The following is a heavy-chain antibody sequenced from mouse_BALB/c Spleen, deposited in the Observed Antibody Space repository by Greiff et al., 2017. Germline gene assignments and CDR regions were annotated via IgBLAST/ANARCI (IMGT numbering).Heavy chain of an antibody. CDR1: GYAFSSYW. Sequence: VQLVESGAELVRPGSSVKISCKASGYAFSSYWMNWVKQRPGQGLEWIGQIYPGDGDTNYNGKFKGKATLTADKSSSTAYMQLSSLTSEDSAVYFCARKKYGNYEYFDVWGAGTTVTVSS. J-gene: IGHJ1*01. D-gene: IGHD2-10*02. V-gene: IGHV1-80*01. CDR2: IYPGDGDT. CDR3: ARKKYGNYEYFDV.